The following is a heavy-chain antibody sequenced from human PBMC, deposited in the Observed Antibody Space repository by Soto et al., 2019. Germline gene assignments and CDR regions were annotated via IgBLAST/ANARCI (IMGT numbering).Heavy chain of an antibody. CDR3: ARVSPSIQVTEISNYVNYYDMDV. D-gene: IGHD4-4*01. J-gene: IGHJ6*03. Sequence: SETLSLTCAVYGGSFSGYYWSWIRQPPGKGLEWIGEINHSGSTNYNPSLKSRVTISVDTSKNQFSLKLSSVTAADTAVYYCARVSPSIQVTEISNYVNYYDMDVWGKGTTVTVSS. CDR1: GGSFSGYY. V-gene: IGHV4-34*01. CDR2: INHSGST.